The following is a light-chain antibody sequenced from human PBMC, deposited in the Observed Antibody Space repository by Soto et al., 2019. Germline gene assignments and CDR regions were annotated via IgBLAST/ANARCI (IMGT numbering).Light chain of an antibody. V-gene: IGKV1-39*01. CDR3: QQSYSTLT. CDR1: QSISSY. J-gene: IGKJ2*01. Sequence: IQMTQSPSSLSASVGDRVTITCRASQSISSYLNWYQQKPGKAPKLLIYAASSLQSGVPSRFSGSGSGTDFTLTVSSLQPEDFATYYCQQSYSTLTLGQGTKVDIK. CDR2: AAS.